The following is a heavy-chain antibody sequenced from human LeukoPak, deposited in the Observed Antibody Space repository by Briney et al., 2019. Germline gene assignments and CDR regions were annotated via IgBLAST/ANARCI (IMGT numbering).Heavy chain of an antibody. CDR2: VSDSGDLT. D-gene: IGHD2-2*01. Sequence: PGGSLRLSCTASGFTFNTYAMTWVRQLPGKGLEWVSTVSDSGDLTYYADSVKGRFTISRDNSRNTLYPQMNSLRVEDTAVYYCAKDRPPNYSSRQGFSDNWFDPWGQGTLVTVSS. J-gene: IGHJ5*02. CDR1: GFTFNTYA. V-gene: IGHV3-23*01. CDR3: AKDRPPNYSSRQGFSDNWFDP.